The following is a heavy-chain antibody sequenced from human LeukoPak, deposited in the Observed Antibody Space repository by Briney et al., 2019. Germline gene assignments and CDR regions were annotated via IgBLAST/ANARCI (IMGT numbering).Heavy chain of an antibody. D-gene: IGHD3-3*01. CDR3: AREPFWSGYFSNLHFDY. CDR2: ISYDETNK. Sequence: GGSLRLSCAASGFTFSYYAMHWVRQAPGKGLEWVAVISYDETNKYYADSVKGRFTISRDNSKNTLYLQVNSLRAEDTAVYYCAREPFWSGYFSNLHFDYWGRGALVTVSS. CDR1: GFTFSYYA. J-gene: IGHJ4*02. V-gene: IGHV3-30*04.